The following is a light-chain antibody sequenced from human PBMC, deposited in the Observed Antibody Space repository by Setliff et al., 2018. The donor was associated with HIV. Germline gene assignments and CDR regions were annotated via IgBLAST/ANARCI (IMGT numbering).Light chain of an antibody. CDR1: NIGSKS. Sequence: SYELTQPPSVSVAPGKTARITCGGDNIGSKSVHWYQQKPGQAPVVVIYYDNDRPSGIPERFSGSISGNTATLTISRVEAGDEADYFCQVWGTGSDPPCVFAAGTKVTVL. J-gene: IGLJ1*01. V-gene: IGLV3-21*04. CDR2: YDN. CDR3: QVWGTGSDPPCV.